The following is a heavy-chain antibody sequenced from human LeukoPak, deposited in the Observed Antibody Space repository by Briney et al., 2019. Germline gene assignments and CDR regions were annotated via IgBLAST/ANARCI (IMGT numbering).Heavy chain of an antibody. J-gene: IGHJ3*02. CDR3: ARSRTGDLYFDI. D-gene: IGHD7-27*01. CDR1: GGSISSYY. CDR2: IYCSGST. V-gene: IGHV4-59*08. Sequence: SETLSLTCTVSGGSISSYYWSWIRQPPGKGLEWIGYIYCSGSTNYNPSLKSRVTISVDTSKNQFSLKLSSVTAADTAVYYCARSRTGDLYFDIWGQGTMVTVSS.